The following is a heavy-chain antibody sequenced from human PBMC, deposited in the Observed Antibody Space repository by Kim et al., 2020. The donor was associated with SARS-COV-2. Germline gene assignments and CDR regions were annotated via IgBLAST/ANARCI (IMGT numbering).Heavy chain of an antibody. V-gene: IGHV3-7*01. Sequence: GGSLRLSCTASGFTFSSCWMSWIRQAPGKGLEWVANIKQDGSEKIYVDAVKGRFTISRDNAKNSLYLQMNSLRGEDTAVYYCARIPGRSRYFDSWGQGTLVTVSS. CDR1: GFTFSSCW. D-gene: IGHD2-21*01. CDR3: ARIPGRSRYFDS. J-gene: IGHJ4*02. CDR2: IKQDGSEK.